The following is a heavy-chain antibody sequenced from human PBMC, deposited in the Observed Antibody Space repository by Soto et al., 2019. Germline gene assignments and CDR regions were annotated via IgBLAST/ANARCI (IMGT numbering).Heavy chain of an antibody. J-gene: IGHJ6*02. CDR2: INPNSGGT. D-gene: IGHD3-16*01. CDR1: GGTFTCYY. V-gene: IGHV1-2*04. CDR3: ARVRGNNYYYYGMDV. Sequence: ASVKVSCKASGGTFTCYYMHWVRQAPGQGLEWMGWINPNSGGTNYAQKFQGWVTMTRDTSISTAYMELSRLRSDDTAVYYCARVRGNNYYYYGMDVWGQGTTVTVSS.